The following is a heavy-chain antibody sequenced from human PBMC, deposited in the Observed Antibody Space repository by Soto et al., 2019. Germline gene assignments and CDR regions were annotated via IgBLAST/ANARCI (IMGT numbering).Heavy chain of an antibody. CDR3: ARDCWRDYGDYGPTVPYYYMDV. D-gene: IGHD4-17*01. CDR1: GFTFSSYG. V-gene: IGHV3-33*01. Sequence: QVQLVESGGGVVQPGRSLRLSCAASGFTFSSYGMHWVRQAPGKGLEWVAVIWYDGSNKYYADSVKGRFTISRDNSKNTLYLQMNSLRAEDTAVYYCARDCWRDYGDYGPTVPYYYMDVWGKGTTVTVSS. CDR2: IWYDGSNK. J-gene: IGHJ6*03.